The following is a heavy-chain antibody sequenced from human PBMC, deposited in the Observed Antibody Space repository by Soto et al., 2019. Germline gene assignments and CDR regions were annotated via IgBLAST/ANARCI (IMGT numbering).Heavy chain of an antibody. D-gene: IGHD3-10*01. CDR3: ARGGDYYGGRYYLDY. CDR2: IWYDGSNQ. Sequence: VQLVESGGGVVQSGRSLRLSCETSGFIFSSHGMHWVRQAPGKGLEWVAVIWYDGSNQYYVDSVKGRFTISRDSSKNTLYLQMNSLRAEYTAVYYCARGGDYYGGRYYLDYGGQGNLVTVSS. J-gene: IGHJ4*02. CDR1: GFIFSSHG. V-gene: IGHV3-33*01.